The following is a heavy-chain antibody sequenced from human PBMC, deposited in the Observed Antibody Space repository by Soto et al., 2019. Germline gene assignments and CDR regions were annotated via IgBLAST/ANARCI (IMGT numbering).Heavy chain of an antibody. V-gene: IGHV3-11*06. CDR3: ARDFNSSSSRDFDY. CDR2: ISNSNSYT. J-gene: IGHJ4*02. CDR1: GFTFSDYY. D-gene: IGHD6-6*01. Sequence: PWWSLRLSCASSGFTFSDYYMSWIRQAPGKGLEWVSYISNSNSYTNYADSVKGRFTISRDNAKSSLYLQMNSLRVEDTAVYFCARDFNSSSSRDFDYWGQGTLVTVS.